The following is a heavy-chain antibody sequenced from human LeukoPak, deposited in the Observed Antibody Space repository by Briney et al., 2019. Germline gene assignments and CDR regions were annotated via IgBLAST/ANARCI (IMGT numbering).Heavy chain of an antibody. CDR3: ARASTYYYDSSGPYYYYYMDV. J-gene: IGHJ6*03. V-gene: IGHV3-20*04. D-gene: IGHD3-22*01. CDR2: INWNGGST. CDR1: GFTFYDYG. Sequence: PGGSLRLSCAASGFTFYDYGMSWVRQAPGKGLEWVSGINWNGGSTGYADSVKGRFTISRDNAKNSLYLQMNSLRAEDTALYYCARASTYYYDSSGPYYYYYMDVWGKGTTVTVSS.